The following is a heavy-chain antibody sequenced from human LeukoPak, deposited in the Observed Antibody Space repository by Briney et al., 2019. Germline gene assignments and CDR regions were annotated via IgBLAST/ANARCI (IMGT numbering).Heavy chain of an antibody. D-gene: IGHD1-20*01. CDR1: GGSISSYY. V-gene: IGHV4-59*01. J-gene: IGHJ6*02. CDR3: ASWAIITGTPGDYYGMDV. CDR2: IYYSGST. Sequence: KPSETLSLTCTVSGGSISSYYWSWIRQPPGKGLEWIGYIYYSGSTNYNPSLKSRVTISVDTSKNQFSLKLSSVTAADTAVYYCASWAIITGTPGDYYGMDVWGQGTTVTVSS.